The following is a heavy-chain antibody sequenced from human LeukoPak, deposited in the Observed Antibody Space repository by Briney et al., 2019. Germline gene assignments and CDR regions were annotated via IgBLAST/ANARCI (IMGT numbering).Heavy chain of an antibody. J-gene: IGHJ5*02. D-gene: IGHD6-13*01. V-gene: IGHV3-21*01. Sequence: GGSLRLSCAASGFTFSSYSMHWVRQAPGKGLEWVASISIISSYIYYADSVKGRFTISRDNAKNSLYLQMNSLRAEDTAVYYCARDLAPTGIAAAGTNWFDPWGQGTLVTVSS. CDR3: ARDLAPTGIAAAGTNWFDP. CDR1: GFTFSSYS. CDR2: ISIISSYI.